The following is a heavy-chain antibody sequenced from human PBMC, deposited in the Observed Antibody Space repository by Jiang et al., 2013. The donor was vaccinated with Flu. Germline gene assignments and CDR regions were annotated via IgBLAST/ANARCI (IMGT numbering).Heavy chain of an antibody. V-gene: IGHV5-51*01. CDR1: GYSFTDYW. D-gene: IGHD5/OR15-5a*01. CDR2: IHPYGSDT. Sequence: GAEVKKPGESLKISCRGSGYSFTDYWIGWVRQMPGKGLEWMGIIHPYGSDTRYSPSFRGQVTISVDKSISTAYLQWSSLKTSDTANYYCAREAVSGMYYFDFWGQGTLVTVSS. CDR3: AREAVSGMYYFDF. J-gene: IGHJ4*02.